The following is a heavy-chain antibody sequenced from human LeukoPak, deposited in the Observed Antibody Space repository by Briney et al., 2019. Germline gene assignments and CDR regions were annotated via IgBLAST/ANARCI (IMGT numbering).Heavy chain of an antibody. CDR3: ARDLGSYVSISNVYSYYGMAV. Sequence: GGSLRLSCAASGFTFSSYEMNWVHQPPRKGLEWVSYISSSGITIYYADSVKGLFTISRDNAKNSLYLQMNSLRAEDTAVYYCARDLGSYVSISNVYSYYGMAVWGHGTTVTVSS. CDR2: ISSSGITI. J-gene: IGHJ6*02. V-gene: IGHV3-48*03. D-gene: IGHD3-10*02. CDR1: GFTFSSYE.